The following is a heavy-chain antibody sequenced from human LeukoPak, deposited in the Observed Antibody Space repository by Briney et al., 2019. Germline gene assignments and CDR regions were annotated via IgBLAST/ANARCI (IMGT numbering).Heavy chain of an antibody. CDR1: GGSISPYY. Sequence: SETLSLTCTDSGGSISPYYWSWIRPPPGKGLEWLGYIYYSGTTEYKPSLKSRVAMSVDTSKNQFSLRLSSLTAADTAVYYCARSTGSTMFIDYWGRGTLVTVSS. V-gene: IGHV4-59*01. CDR2: IYYSGTT. J-gene: IGHJ4*02. CDR3: ARSTGSTMFIDY. D-gene: IGHD3-10*02.